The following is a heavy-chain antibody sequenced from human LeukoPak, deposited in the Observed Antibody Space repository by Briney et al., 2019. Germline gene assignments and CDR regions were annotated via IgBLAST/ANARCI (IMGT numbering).Heavy chain of an antibody. CDR2: INPSGGSR. J-gene: IGHJ4*02. Sequence: ASVKVSCKASGYTFTSYYMHWVRQAPGQGLEWMGIINPSGGSRSYAQKFQGRVTITADESTSTAYMELSSLRSEDTAVYYCARMGPNCGGDCYADYWGQGTLVTVSS. CDR3: ARMGPNCGGDCYADY. CDR1: GYTFTSYY. D-gene: IGHD2-21*02. V-gene: IGHV1-46*01.